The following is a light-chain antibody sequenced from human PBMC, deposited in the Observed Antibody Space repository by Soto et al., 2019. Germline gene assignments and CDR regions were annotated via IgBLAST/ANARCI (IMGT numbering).Light chain of an antibody. CDR1: QSVSSN. V-gene: IGKV3-15*01. CDR2: GAS. Sequence: IVMTQSPATLSVSPGERATLSCRASQSVSSNLAWYQQKPGQAPRLLIYGASTRATGIPARFSGSGSGTEITLTISSLQSEDFAIYYCQQYNDWPSHLTFGPGTRVDI. J-gene: IGKJ3*01. CDR3: QQYNDWPSHLT.